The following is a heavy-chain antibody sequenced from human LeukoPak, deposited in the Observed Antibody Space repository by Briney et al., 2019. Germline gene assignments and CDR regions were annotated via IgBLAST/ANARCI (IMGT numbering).Heavy chain of an antibody. CDR1: GYTFTNYG. D-gene: IGHD6-13*01. J-gene: IGHJ4*02. CDR2: ISAYNGHT. CDR3: ARDQSLVAYSSTWFDY. V-gene: IGHV1-18*01. Sequence: ASVTVSCKASGYTFTNYGISWVRQAPGQGREWMGWISAYNGHTDSAQKLQGRITMTTDTSTSTAYMELRSLRSDDTAVYFCARDQSLVAYSSTWFDYWGQGTLVIVSS.